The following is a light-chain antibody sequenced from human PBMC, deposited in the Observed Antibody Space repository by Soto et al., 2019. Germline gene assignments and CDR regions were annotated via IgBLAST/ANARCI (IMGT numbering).Light chain of an antibody. V-gene: IGKV3-20*01. Sequence: EIVLTQSPGTLSLSPGERVTLSCRASQSVSSSYLAWHQQKPGQAPRLLIYGASSRATGIPDRFSGSGSGTDFRLTISRMEPEDFAVYYCQQYGSSPLTFGGGTKVEIK. CDR2: GAS. CDR1: QSVSSSY. CDR3: QQYGSSPLT. J-gene: IGKJ4*01.